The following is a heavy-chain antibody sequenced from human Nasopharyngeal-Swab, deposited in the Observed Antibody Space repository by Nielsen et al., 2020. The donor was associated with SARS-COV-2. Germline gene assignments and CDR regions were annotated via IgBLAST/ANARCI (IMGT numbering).Heavy chain of an antibody. CDR3: ARDLVGATY. J-gene: IGHJ4*02. D-gene: IGHD1-26*01. Sequence: GESLKISCAASGFTFSNYEMNWVRQAPGKGLEWLSYISGTAGTISYADSVKGRFTISRDNSKNTLYLQMNSLRAEDTAVYYCARDLVGATYWGQGTLVTVSS. CDR2: ISGTAGTI. V-gene: IGHV3-48*03. CDR1: GFTFSNYE.